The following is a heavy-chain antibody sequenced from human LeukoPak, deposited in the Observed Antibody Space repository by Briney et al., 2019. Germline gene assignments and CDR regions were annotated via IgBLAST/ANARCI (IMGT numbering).Heavy chain of an antibody. Sequence: PSETLSLTCAVSGYSIISGYYWGWIRQPPGKGLEWIGSIYHSGSTYYNPSLKSRVTISVDTSKNQFSLKLRSVTAADTAVYYCARDSSSSYSDAFDIWGQGTMGTVSS. V-gene: IGHV4-38-2*01. CDR3: ARDSSSSYSDAFDI. J-gene: IGHJ3*02. D-gene: IGHD6-13*01. CDR2: IYHSGST. CDR1: GYSIISGYY.